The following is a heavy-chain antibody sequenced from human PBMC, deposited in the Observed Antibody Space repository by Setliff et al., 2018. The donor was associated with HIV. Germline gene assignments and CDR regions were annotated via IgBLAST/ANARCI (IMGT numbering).Heavy chain of an antibody. V-gene: IGHV4-4*07. D-gene: IGHD3-10*01. CDR2: IYYVGWS. Sequence: PSETLSLTCTVSGGSINTYYWSWIRQPAGKGLQWIGRIYYVGWSKYNPSLEDRVTMSVDTSNNQFSLSLRSVTAADTAIYYCARSIHGGGSEPFDTWGQGILVTVSS. CDR3: ARSIHGGGSEPFDT. CDR1: GGSINTYY. J-gene: IGHJ5*02.